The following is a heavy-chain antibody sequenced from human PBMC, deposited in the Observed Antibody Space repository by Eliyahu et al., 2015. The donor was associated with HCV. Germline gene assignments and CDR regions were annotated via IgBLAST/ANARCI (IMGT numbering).Heavy chain of an antibody. CDR3: ARDLARYFDF. J-gene: IGHJ4*02. CDR1: GYTFTTYF. V-gene: IGHV1-46*01. Sequence: QVMLVQSGAEVKKPGASVKISCEASGYTFTTYFIHWVRQAPGQGLDWMGVINPNSGTTTYAQPFQDRLTMTRDTSTSTVYMELSGLTSEDTAVYYCARDLARYFDFWGQGTRITVSS. CDR2: INPNSGTT.